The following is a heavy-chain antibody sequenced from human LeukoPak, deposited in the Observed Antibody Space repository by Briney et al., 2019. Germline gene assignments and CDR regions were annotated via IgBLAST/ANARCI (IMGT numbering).Heavy chain of an antibody. CDR3: ARDRVGSSWYYFDY. D-gene: IGHD6-13*01. Sequence: SGGSLRLSCAASGFTFSDYYMSWIRQAPGKGLEWVSYISSSSSYTNYADSVKGRFTISRDNAKNSLYLQMNSLRAEDTAVYYCARDRVGSSWYYFDYRGQGTLVTVSS. V-gene: IGHV3-11*06. CDR1: GFTFSDYY. J-gene: IGHJ4*02. CDR2: ISSSSSYT.